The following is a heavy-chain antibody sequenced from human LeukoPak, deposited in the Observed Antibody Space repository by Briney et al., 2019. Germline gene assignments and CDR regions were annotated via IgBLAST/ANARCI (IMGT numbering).Heavy chain of an antibody. CDR1: GGTFSSYA. D-gene: IGHD2-2*03. CDR2: IIPIFGTA. CDR3: ATGYCSSTNCRIDY. V-gene: IGHV1-69*05. J-gene: IGHJ4*02. Sequence: SVKVSCKASGGTFSSYAISWVRQAPGQGLEWMGGIIPIFGTANYAQKFQGRVTITTDESTSTAYMELSSLRSEDTAVYYCATGYCSSTNCRIDYWGQGTLVSVSS.